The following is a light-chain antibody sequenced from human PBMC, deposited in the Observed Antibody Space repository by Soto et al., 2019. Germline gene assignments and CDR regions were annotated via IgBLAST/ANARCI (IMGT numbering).Light chain of an antibody. Sequence: QAVVTQEPSLTVSPGGTVTLTCGSNTGAVTSGHYPYWFQQKPGQAPRTLIFDTSNKPSWTPARFSASLLGGKAALTLSGAQPEDEAEYYCLLSYSGARVFGGGTKVTVL. V-gene: IGLV7-46*01. CDR1: TGAVTSGHY. J-gene: IGLJ3*02. CDR2: DTS. CDR3: LLSYSGARV.